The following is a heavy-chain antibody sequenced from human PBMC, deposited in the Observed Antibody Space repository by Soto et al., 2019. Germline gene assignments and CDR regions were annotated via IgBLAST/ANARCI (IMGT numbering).Heavy chain of an antibody. CDR2: IYYSGST. V-gene: IGHV4-31*03. Sequence: PSETLCVTSTVSGGSIISSSYYWTWISQSPGKGLEWIGYIYYSGSTYYNPSLESRVAISLDTSRSQFSLTLHSVTAADTAIYYCARDRHNNFFDPWGQGTLVTVS. CDR1: GGSIISSSYY. J-gene: IGHJ5*02. D-gene: IGHD6-6*01. CDR3: ARDRHNNFFDP.